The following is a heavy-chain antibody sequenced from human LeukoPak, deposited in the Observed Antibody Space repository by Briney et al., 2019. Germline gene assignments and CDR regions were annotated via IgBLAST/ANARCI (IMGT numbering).Heavy chain of an antibody. J-gene: IGHJ4*02. Sequence: GRSLRLSCAASGFTFSSHGMHWVRQAPGKGLEWVAVINYDGSNEDYGDSVKGRFTISRDKSKNTLHLQMNSLRAEDTAVYYCARDRRSSGWYYFDSWGQGTLVTVSS. V-gene: IGHV3-33*01. CDR3: ARDRRSSGWYYFDS. CDR2: INYDGSNE. CDR1: GFTFSSHG. D-gene: IGHD6-19*01.